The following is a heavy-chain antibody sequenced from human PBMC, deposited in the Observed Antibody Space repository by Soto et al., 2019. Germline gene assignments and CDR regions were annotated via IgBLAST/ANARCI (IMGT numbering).Heavy chain of an antibody. D-gene: IGHD3-10*01. V-gene: IGHV3-9*01. CDR1: GFRFDDYA. Sequence: EVQLVVSGGGSVQPGGSLRLSCVASGFRFDDYAMHWVRQRPGKGLEWVSGINWNSDTIGYDDSVKGRFIVSRDNAEGSLLLQMSSLRAEDTAIYFCAMSNSNDLYYHFESWGQGTPVTVSS. CDR2: INWNSDTI. J-gene: IGHJ4*02. CDR3: AMSNSNDLYYHFES.